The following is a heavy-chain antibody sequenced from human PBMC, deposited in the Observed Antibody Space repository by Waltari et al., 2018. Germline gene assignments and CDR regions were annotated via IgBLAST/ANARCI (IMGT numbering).Heavy chain of an antibody. CDR2: IYHSGST. D-gene: IGHD1-26*01. CDR3: ARAHSGSYSYVNWFDP. J-gene: IGHJ5*02. V-gene: IGHV4-38-2*01. Sequence: QVQLQESGPGPVKPSETLSLTCAVPGYSISSGYYWGWIRQPPEKGLEWIGSIYHSGSTYYNPSLKSRVTISIDTSKNQFSLRLSSVTAADTAVYYCARAHSGSYSYVNWFDPWGQGTLVTVSS. CDR1: GYSISSGYY.